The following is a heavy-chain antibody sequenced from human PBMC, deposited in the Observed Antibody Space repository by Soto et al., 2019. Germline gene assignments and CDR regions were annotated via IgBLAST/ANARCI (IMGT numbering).Heavy chain of an antibody. D-gene: IGHD2-2*01. CDR1: GGTFSSYA. J-gene: IGHJ6*02. CDR3: ASSDIVLVPAALDYYYGMDV. V-gene: IGHV1-69*12. CDR2: IIPIFGTA. Sequence: VQLVQSGAEVKKPGSSVKVSCKASGGTFSSYAISWVRQAPGQGLEWMGGIIPIFGTANYAQKFQGRVTITADESTSTAYMELSSLRSEDTAVYYCASSDIVLVPAALDYYYGMDVWGQGTTVTVSS.